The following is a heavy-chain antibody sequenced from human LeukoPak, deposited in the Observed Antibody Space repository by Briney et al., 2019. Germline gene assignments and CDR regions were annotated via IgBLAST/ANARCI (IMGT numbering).Heavy chain of an antibody. CDR3: AVFYYYASGTFVDY. D-gene: IGHD5/OR15-5a*01. Sequence: SVKVSCRASRGTFNTHPISWVRQGPGQGLEWMGRIIPVADITKYADKFQGRVTITADKSTSTVYVEQSSLRSEDAAMYYCAVFYYYASGTFVDYWGQGTLVTVSS. CDR2: IIPVADIT. V-gene: IGHV1-69*02. CDR1: RGTFNTHP. J-gene: IGHJ4*02.